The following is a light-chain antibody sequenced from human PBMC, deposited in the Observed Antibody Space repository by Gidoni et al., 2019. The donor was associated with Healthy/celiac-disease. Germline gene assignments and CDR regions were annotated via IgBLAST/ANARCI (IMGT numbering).Light chain of an antibody. CDR3: QQYYSTLT. J-gene: IGKJ4*01. Sequence: DIQMTQSPSSLSASVGDRVTITCRASQGISNSLAWYQQKPGKAPKLLLYAASRLESGVPSRFSGSGSGTDYTLTISSLQPEDSATYYCQQYYSTLTFGGGTKVEIK. CDR2: AAS. CDR1: QGISNS. V-gene: IGKV1-NL1*01.